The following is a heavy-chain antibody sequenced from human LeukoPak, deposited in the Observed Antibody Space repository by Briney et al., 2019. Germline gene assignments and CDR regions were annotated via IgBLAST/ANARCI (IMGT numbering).Heavy chain of an antibody. D-gene: IGHD4-17*01. J-gene: IGHJ5*02. Sequence: SETLSLTCAVYGGSFSGYYWSWIRQPPGKGLEWIGEINHSGSTNYNPSLKSRVTISVDTSKNQFSLKLSSVTAADTAVYYCAREVHGDYGWFDPWGQGTLVTVSS. V-gene: IGHV4-34*01. CDR2: INHSGST. CDR1: GGSFSGYY. CDR3: AREVHGDYGWFDP.